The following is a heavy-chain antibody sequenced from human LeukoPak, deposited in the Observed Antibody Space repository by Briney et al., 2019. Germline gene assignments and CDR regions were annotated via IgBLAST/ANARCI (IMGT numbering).Heavy chain of an antibody. CDR2: INPNSGGT. J-gene: IGHJ4*02. CDR3: ARVGLDLKRGGVCDY. V-gene: IGHV1-2*02. Sequence: GASVKVSCKASGYTFTGYYMHWVRQAPGQGLEWMGWINPNSGGTNYAQKFQGRVTMTRDTSISTAYMELSRLRSDDTAVYYCARVGLDLKRGGVCDYWGQGTLVTVSS. D-gene: IGHD3/OR15-3a*01. CDR1: GYTFTGYY.